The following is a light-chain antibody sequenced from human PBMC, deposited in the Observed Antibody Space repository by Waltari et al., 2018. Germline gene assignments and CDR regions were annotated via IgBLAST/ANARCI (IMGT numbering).Light chain of an antibody. Sequence: QSVLTQPPSVSGTPGQRVTISCSGRTHNLGGSHALHWYQHLPGTAPKPLIYGNNNRPSGVPDRFSGSKSGTSASLAITGLQADDEADYFCQSFDNMLSGGVVFGGGTKLAVL. CDR1: THNLGGSHA. CDR2: GNN. CDR3: QSFDNMLSGGVV. V-gene: IGLV1-40*01. J-gene: IGLJ2*01.